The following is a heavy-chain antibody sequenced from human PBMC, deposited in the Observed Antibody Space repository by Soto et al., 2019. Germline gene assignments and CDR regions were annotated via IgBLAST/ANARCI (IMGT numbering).Heavy chain of an antibody. CDR1: GFSFSSYA. CDR2: ISNDGSNK. J-gene: IGHJ4*02. CDR3: AKETEVRGANDY. Sequence: QVQLVESGGGVVQPGRSLRLSCAASGFSFSSYAIHWVRQAPGKRLEWVAVISNDGSNKYYRDSVKGRFTISRDNSQNTLYMQMNSLTTEVTAVYYCAKETEVRGANDYWGQGTLVTVSS. V-gene: IGHV3-30*04. D-gene: IGHD3-10*01.